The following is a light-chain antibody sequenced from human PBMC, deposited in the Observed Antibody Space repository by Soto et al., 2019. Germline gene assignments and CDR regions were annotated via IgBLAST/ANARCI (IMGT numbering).Light chain of an antibody. CDR3: QQYNNWPPAWT. Sequence: EIVMTQSPATLSVSPGERATLACRASQSFSSNLAWYQQKPGQAPRRLIYGASTRATGIPARFSGSGSGTEFTRTISRLQSEDFAVYYCQQYNNWPPAWTFGQGTKVEIK. CDR1: QSFSSN. J-gene: IGKJ1*01. V-gene: IGKV3-15*01. CDR2: GAS.